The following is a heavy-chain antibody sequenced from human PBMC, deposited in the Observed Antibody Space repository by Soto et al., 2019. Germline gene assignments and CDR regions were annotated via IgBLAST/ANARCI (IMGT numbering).Heavy chain of an antibody. V-gene: IGHV1-69*06. CDR2: VLPISGST. J-gene: IGHJ4*01. CDR3: ATIRVRGGPLRFED. Sequence: QVQLVQSGAEVRKPGSSVKVSCKTSGVLISKYSFNWVRQAPGQGLEWMGGVLPISGSTDYAQKFQGRLTITADRSTSTVYMELSRLRSDDTANYYCATIRVRGGPLRFEDGGQGMLISVSS. CDR1: GVLISKYS. D-gene: IGHD5-12*01.